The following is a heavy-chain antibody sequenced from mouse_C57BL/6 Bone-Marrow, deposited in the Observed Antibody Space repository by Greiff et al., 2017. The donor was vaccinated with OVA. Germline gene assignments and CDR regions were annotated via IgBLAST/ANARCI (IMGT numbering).Heavy chain of an antibody. CDR1: GFTFTDYY. D-gene: IGHD1-1*01. J-gene: IGHJ2*01. CDR3: ARYKGGYGSSYEDY. CDR2: IRNKANGYTT. Sequence: EVMLVESGGGLVQPGGSLSLSCAASGFTFTDYYMSWVRQPPGKALEWLGFIRNKANGYTTEYSASVKGRFTISRDNSQSILYLQMNALRAEDSATYYCARYKGGYGSSYEDYWGQGTTLTVSS. V-gene: IGHV7-3*01.